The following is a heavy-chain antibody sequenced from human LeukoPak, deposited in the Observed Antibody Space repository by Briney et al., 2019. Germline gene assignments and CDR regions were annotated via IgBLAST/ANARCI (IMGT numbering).Heavy chain of an antibody. Sequence: SGTLSLTCAVSGGSISSNNWWGWVRQPPGKGLEWIGEIYHSGSPNYNLSLKSRVTISVDKSRNHFSLNLSSVTAADTAVYYCARHYGTWGQGALVTVSS. D-gene: IGHD3-16*01. CDR3: ARHYGT. CDR1: GGSISSNNW. V-gene: IGHV4-4*02. CDR2: IYHSGSP. J-gene: IGHJ5*02.